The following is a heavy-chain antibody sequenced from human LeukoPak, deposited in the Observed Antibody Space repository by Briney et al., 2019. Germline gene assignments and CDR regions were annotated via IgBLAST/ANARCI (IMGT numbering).Heavy chain of an antibody. J-gene: IGHJ4*02. V-gene: IGHV3-11*01. D-gene: IGHD3-16*01. Sequence: YXSWIRQAPGKGLEWVSYISSSGSTIYYADSVKGRFTISRDNAKNSLYLQMNSLRAEDTAVYYCASPGGGPLYPFDYWGQGTLVTVSS. CDR3: ASPGGGPLYPFDY. CDR2: ISSSGSTI. CDR1: Y.